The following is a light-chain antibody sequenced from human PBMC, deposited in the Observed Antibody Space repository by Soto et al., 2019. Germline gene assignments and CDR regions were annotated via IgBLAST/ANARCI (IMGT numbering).Light chain of an antibody. CDR2: EVS. V-gene: IGLV2-8*01. CDR3: QSHDTKLDSVV. J-gene: IGLJ2*01. Sequence: QSVLTQPPSASGSPGQSVTISCTGTSRDVGGYNYVSWYQQFPGKAPKLMIYEVSKRPSGVPDRFSGSKSGNTASLTVSGLQAEDEGDYYCQSHDTKLDSVVFGGGTKLTVL. CDR1: SRDVGGYNY.